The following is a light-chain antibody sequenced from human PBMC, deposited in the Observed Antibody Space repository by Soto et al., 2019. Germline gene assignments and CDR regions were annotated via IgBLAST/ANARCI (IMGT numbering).Light chain of an antibody. CDR1: SSDVGGYNH. V-gene: IGLV2-14*01. Sequence: QSALTQPASVSGSPGQSITIYCRGISSDVGGYNHVSWYQQYPGKAPKLIIYEVSDRPSGVSNRFSGSKSGNTASLTISGRQDEDEADYYCSSYTSSFRRVFGTGTKLTVL. CDR3: SSYTSSFRRV. CDR2: EVS. J-gene: IGLJ1*01.